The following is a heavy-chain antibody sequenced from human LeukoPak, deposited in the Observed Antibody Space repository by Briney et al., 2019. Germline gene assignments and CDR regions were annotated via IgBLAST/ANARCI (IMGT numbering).Heavy chain of an antibody. CDR3: ARHKRYYYDSSGYSHFDY. CDR1: GYSFTSYW. Sequence: QPGESLKISCKGSGYSFTSYWIGWVRQMPGKGLEWMGIIYPRDSDTRYSPSFQGQVTISADKSISTAYLQWSSLKASDTAMYYCARHKRYYYDSSGYSHFDYWGQGTLVTVSS. V-gene: IGHV5-51*01. CDR2: IYPRDSDT. J-gene: IGHJ4*02. D-gene: IGHD3-22*01.